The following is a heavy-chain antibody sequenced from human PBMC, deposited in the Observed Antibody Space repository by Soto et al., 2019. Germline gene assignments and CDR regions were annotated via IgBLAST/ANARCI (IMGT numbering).Heavy chain of an antibody. CDR1: GGSISSYY. CDR3: ARDKALGYSSSWYLDYYYYYGMDV. D-gene: IGHD6-13*01. CDR2: IYTSGST. J-gene: IGHJ6*02. Sequence: SETLSLTCTVSGGSISSYYWSWIRQPAGKGLEWIGRIYTSGSTNYNPSLKSRVTMSVDTSKNQFSLKLSSVTAADTAVYYCARDKALGYSSSWYLDYYYYYGMDVWGQGTTVTVSS. V-gene: IGHV4-4*07.